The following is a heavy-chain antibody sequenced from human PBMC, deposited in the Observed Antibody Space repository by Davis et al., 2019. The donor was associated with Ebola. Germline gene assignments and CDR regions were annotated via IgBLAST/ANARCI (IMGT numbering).Heavy chain of an antibody. Sequence: PGGSLRLSCAASGFTFGNYVMGWVRQAPGKGLEWVSALTGDSGYISQADSVKSRFTIYRDNSKNTLFLEMNDVRAEDTALYYCAKGGDNYNLAYFDFWGQGTVVTVSS. CDR3: AKGGDNYNLAYFDF. V-gene: IGHV3-23*01. J-gene: IGHJ4*01. D-gene: IGHD5-24*01. CDR2: LTGDSGYI. CDR1: GFTFGNYV.